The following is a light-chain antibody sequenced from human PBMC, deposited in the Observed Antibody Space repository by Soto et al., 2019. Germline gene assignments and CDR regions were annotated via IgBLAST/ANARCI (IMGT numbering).Light chain of an antibody. Sequence: DIQMTQSPSVLSSSVGYRFAITCRASQSIGKHLNWYQQKPGKAPKFLIYGASTLQNGVPSRFTGSGSGTDFTLTVNSLQPDDFATYYCQQYNSYSTFGGGTKVDIK. CDR2: GAS. V-gene: IGKV1-39*01. CDR1: QSIGKH. J-gene: IGKJ4*01. CDR3: QQYNSYST.